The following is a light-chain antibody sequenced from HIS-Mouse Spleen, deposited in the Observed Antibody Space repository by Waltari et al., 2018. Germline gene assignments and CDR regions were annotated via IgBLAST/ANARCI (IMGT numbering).Light chain of an antibody. J-gene: IGLJ2*01. Sequence: QSALTQPASVSGSPGQSITISCTGTSSDVGSYTLVSWYQQHPGKAPKLMIYEGSKRPSGVCNRFSGSKSGKTASLTISGRQAEDEADYYCCSYAGSSTSVVFGGGTKLTVL. V-gene: IGLV2-23*01. CDR3: CSYAGSSTSVV. CDR2: EGS. CDR1: SSDVGSYTL.